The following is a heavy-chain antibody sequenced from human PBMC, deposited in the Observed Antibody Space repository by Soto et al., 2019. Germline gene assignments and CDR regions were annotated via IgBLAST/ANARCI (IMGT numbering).Heavy chain of an antibody. CDR2: IIPIFGTA. CDR1: GGTFSSYA. D-gene: IGHD3-10*01. Sequence: QVQLVQSGAEVKKPGSSVKVSCKASGGTFSSYAISWVRQAPGQGLEWMGGIIPIFGTANYAQKFQGRVTITADESTSTAYMELSSLRSEDTAVYYCARFAAEGNYYYYGMAVWGQGTTVTVSS. J-gene: IGHJ6*02. CDR3: ARFAAEGNYYYYGMAV. V-gene: IGHV1-69*01.